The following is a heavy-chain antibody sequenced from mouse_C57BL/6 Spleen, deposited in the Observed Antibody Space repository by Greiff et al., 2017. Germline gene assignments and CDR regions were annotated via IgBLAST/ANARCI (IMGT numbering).Heavy chain of an antibody. Sequence: QVQLQQPGAELVKPGASVKLSCKASGYTFTSYWMQWVKQRPGQGLEWIGEIDPSDSYTNYNQKFKGKATLTVDTSSSTAYMQLSSLTSEDSAVYYCARGFYDGYYDSYWGQGTSVTVSS. CDR2: IDPSDSYT. CDR1: GYTFTSYW. D-gene: IGHD2-3*01. J-gene: IGHJ4*01. V-gene: IGHV1-50*01. CDR3: ARGFYDGYYDSY.